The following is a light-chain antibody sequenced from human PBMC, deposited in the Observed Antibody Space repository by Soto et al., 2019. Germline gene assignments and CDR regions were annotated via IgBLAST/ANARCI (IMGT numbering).Light chain of an antibody. CDR1: QSISSW. CDR2: DAS. CDR3: QQYSSFPP. Sequence: DIQMTQSPSSLSASVGDRVTITCRASQSISSWLAWYQQKPGKAPKLQMYDASSLEGGVPSRFSGSGSWTEFTLTISSLQPDDFATYHWQQYSSFPPFGQGTKVEIK. J-gene: IGKJ1*01. V-gene: IGKV1-5*01.